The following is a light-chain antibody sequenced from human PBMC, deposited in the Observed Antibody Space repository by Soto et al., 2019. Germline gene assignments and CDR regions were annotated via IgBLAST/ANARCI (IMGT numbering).Light chain of an antibody. Sequence: EIVLTQSPATLSLSPGDRATLSCRASHSVSSYLAWYQQKRGQAPRVLIYGASHRATGIPDRFSGSGSGTDFTLTISRLEPEDFAVYYCQQYGSSPPITFGQGTRLEI. CDR2: GAS. CDR1: HSVSSY. V-gene: IGKV3-20*01. CDR3: QQYGSSPPIT. J-gene: IGKJ5*01.